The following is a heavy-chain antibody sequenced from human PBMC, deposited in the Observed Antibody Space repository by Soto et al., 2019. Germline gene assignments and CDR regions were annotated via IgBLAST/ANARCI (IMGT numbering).Heavy chain of an antibody. D-gene: IGHD4-4*01. CDR2: IRGSGGSGRG. J-gene: IGHJ4*02. Sequence: EVQLLESGGGLVQPGGALRLSCVGSGFRFRKYAMNWGRQGPGKGLGGGAGIRGSGGSGRGFYADPVKGRFTISRDNSKNTLYLEMNSLRAEDTAVYYCAKDLDDYSSAIDFWGQGTLVTVSS. V-gene: IGHV3-23*01. CDR3: AKDLDDYSSAIDF. CDR1: GFRFRKYA.